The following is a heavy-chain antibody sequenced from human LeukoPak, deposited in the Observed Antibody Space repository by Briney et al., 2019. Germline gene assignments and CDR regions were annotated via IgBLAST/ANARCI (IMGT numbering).Heavy chain of an antibody. Sequence: SVKVSCKASGYIFTSYDINWVRQATGQGLEWMGGIIPIFGTANYAQKFQGRVTITADESTSTAYMELSSLRSEDTAVYYCARAGIAAAGTLDYWGQGTLVTVSS. V-gene: IGHV1-69*13. J-gene: IGHJ4*02. D-gene: IGHD6-13*01. CDR2: IIPIFGTA. CDR1: GYIFTSYD. CDR3: ARAGIAAAGTLDY.